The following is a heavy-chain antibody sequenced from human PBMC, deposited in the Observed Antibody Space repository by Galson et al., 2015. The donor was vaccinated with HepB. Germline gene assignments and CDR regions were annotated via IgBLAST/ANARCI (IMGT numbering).Heavy chain of an antibody. CDR3: ARGGPYSSSWYGGGDGYYYYMDV. CDR2: IYPGDSDT. Sequence: QSGAEVKKPGESLKISCKGSGYSFTSYWIGWVRQMPGKGLEWMGIIYPGDSDTRYSPSFQGQVTISADKSISTAYLQWSSLKASDTAMYYCARGGPYSSSWYGGGDGYYYYMDVWGKGTTVTVSS. J-gene: IGHJ6*03. CDR1: GYSFTSYW. V-gene: IGHV5-51*03. D-gene: IGHD6-13*01.